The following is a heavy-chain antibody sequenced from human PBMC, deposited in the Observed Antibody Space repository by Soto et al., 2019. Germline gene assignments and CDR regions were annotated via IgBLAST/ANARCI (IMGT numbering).Heavy chain of an antibody. V-gene: IGHV3-74*01. J-gene: IGHJ4*02. CDR2: INSDGSST. CDR1: GFTFSSYW. CDR3: ARNSYDFWSGYPAPFDY. Sequence: EVQLVESGGGLVQPGGSLRLSCAASGFTFSSYWRHWVRQAPGKGLVWVSRINSDGSSTSYADSVKGRFTISRDNAKNTLYLQMNSLRAEDTAVYYCARNSYDFWSGYPAPFDYWGQGTLVTVSS. D-gene: IGHD3-3*01.